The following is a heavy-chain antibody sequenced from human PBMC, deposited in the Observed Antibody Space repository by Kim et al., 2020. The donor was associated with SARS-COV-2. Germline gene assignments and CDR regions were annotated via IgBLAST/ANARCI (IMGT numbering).Heavy chain of an antibody. D-gene: IGHD2-15*01. J-gene: IGHJ6*03. CDR3: AGDPSNCSSGSCHYYYYMDV. CDR2: INGGNGET. CDR1: GYSFTKYA. Sequence: ASVKVSCKASGYSFTKYAIHWVRQAPGQRLEWMGWINGGNGETKHSQKFQGRVTITRDTSASTAYMELSTLRSEDTAVYYCAGDPSNCSSGSCHYYYYMDVWGKGTTVIVSS. V-gene: IGHV1-3*01.